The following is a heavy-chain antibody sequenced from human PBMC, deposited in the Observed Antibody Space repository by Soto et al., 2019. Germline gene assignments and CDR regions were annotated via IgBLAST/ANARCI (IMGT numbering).Heavy chain of an antibody. CDR2: LNGAGGST. D-gene: IGHD3-10*01. CDR1: GFTFSDYA. V-gene: IGHV3-23*01. CDR3: GAPRDEYCSGISWFTYGMDV. Sequence: PGGSLRLSCLASGFTFSDYAMTWVRHVPGRGLEWVSSLNGAGGSTYYADSVRGRFTISRDNSQNTLFLQMNRLTVDDTAIYYCGAPRDEYCSGISWFTYGMDVWGQGTTVTVSS. J-gene: IGHJ6*01.